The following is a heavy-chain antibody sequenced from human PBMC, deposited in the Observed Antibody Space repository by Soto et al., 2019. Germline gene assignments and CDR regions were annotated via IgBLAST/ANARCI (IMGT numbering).Heavy chain of an antibody. CDR2: ISYDGSNK. CDR1: GFTFSSYG. V-gene: IGHV3-30*18. Sequence: GGSLRLSCAASGFTFSSYGMHWVRQAPGKGLEWVAVISYDGSNKYYADSVKGRFTISRDNSKNTLYLQMNSLRAEDTAVYYCAKDPAPLGYCSSTSCYAGMFDYWGQGTLVTVSS. D-gene: IGHD2-2*01. J-gene: IGHJ4*02. CDR3: AKDPAPLGYCSSTSCYAGMFDY.